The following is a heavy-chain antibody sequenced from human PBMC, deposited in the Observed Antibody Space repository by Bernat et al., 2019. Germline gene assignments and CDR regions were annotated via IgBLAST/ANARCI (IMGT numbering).Heavy chain of an antibody. J-gene: IGHJ4*02. Sequence: EVQLLESGGGLVQPGGSLRLSCAASGFTFSSYAMSWVRQAPGKGLEWVSAISGSGGSTYYADSVKGRFTIARDNSKNTLYLQMNSLRAEDTAVYYCASPLYYYDSSGYYLDYWGQGILVTVSS. D-gene: IGHD3-22*01. CDR1: GFTFSSYA. CDR3: ASPLYYYDSSGYYLDY. V-gene: IGHV3-23*01. CDR2: ISGSGGST.